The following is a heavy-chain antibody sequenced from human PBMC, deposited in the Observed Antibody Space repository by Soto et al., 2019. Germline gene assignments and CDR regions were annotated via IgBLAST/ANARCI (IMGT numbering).Heavy chain of an antibody. V-gene: IGHV1-69*01. Sequence: QVQLVQSGAEVKKPGSSVKVSCKASGGTFSSYAISWVRQAPGQGLEWMGGIIPIFGTANYAQKFQGRVTIPAEESTGTAYMELISLRSEDTAVYYCARATVTTFVVGNYYYYGMDVWGQGTTVTVSS. CDR2: IIPIFGTA. CDR1: GGTFSSYA. D-gene: IGHD4-17*01. J-gene: IGHJ6*02. CDR3: ARATVTTFVVGNYYYYGMDV.